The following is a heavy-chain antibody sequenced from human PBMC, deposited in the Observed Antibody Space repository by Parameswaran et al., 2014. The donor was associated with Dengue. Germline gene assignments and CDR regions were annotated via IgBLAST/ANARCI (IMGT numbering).Heavy chain of an antibody. D-gene: IGHD3-3*01. CDR2: INHSGST. Sequence: VRQAPGKGLEWIGEINHSGSTNYNPSLKSRVTISVDTSKNQFSLKLSSVTAADTAVYYCARRGPTDFWSGYSPYYYYYGMDVWGQGTTVTVSS. V-gene: IGHV4-34*01. J-gene: IGHJ6*02. CDR3: ARRGPTDFWSGYSPYYYYYGMDV.